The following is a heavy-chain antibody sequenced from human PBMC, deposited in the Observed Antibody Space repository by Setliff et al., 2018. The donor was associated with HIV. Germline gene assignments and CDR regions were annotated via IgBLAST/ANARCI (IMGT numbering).Heavy chain of an antibody. V-gene: IGHV4-39*07. CDR2: IYHNGNT. J-gene: IGHJ3*02. Sequence: SETLSLTCTVAGGSTSSSSYYWGWIRQPPGVGLEWIASIYHNGNTYYNPSLKSRVTMSVDTSKNQFSLKLSSVTAADTAVYYCATSLITVPPDAFDIWGQGTMVTVSS. CDR3: ATSLITVPPDAFDI. CDR1: GGSTSSSSYY. D-gene: IGHD4-4*01.